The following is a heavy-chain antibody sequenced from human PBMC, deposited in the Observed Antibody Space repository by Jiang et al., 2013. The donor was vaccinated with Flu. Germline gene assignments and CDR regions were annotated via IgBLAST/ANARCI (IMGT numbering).Heavy chain of an antibody. V-gene: IGHV4-39*01. J-gene: IGHJ4*02. CDR3: ARRGYCSGSICYHYFDY. D-gene: IGHD2-15*01. Sequence: KSRVTISVDTSKNQXSLKLSSVTAADTAVYYCARRGYCSGSICYHYFDYWGQGTLVTVSS.